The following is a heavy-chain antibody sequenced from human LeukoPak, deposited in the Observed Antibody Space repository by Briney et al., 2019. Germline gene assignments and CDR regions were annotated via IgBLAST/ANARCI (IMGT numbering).Heavy chain of an antibody. Sequence: SETLSLTCTVSGGSISSSSYYWGWIRQPPGKGLEWIGEINHSGSTNYNPSLKSRVTISVDTSKNQFSLKLSSVTAADTAVYYCARGFYRPLRIVDFWSGYQRPNYYYYYMDVWGKGTTVTVSS. CDR1: GGSISSSSYY. J-gene: IGHJ6*03. CDR3: ARGFYRPLRIVDFWSGYQRPNYYYYYMDV. D-gene: IGHD3-3*01. CDR2: INHSGST. V-gene: IGHV4-39*07.